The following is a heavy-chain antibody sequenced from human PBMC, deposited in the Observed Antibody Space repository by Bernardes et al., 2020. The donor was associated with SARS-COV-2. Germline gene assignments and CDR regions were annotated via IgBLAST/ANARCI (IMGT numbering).Heavy chain of an antibody. J-gene: IGHJ4*02. CDR1: GFNFNRYA. V-gene: IGHV3-23*01. CDR3: AKTSRYGDFQNYFDF. D-gene: IGHD4-17*01. CDR2: VSDSGADT. Sequence: GSLRLSCTASGFNFNRYAMNWVRQPPGKGLEWVSAVSDSGADTYYADSVKGRFTISRDNSKNTLYLQLNSLRAHDTAIYYCAKTSRYGDFQNYFDFWGQGTLVSVSS.